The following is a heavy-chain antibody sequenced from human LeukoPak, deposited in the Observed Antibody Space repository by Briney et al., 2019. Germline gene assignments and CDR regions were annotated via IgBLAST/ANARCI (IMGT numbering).Heavy chain of an antibody. CDR3: AKDPGQLRWQLPIFDY. D-gene: IGHD4-23*01. CDR1: GFTFSSYA. Sequence: NPGGSLRLSCAASGFTFSSYAMSWVRQAPGKGLEWVSAISGSGGSTYYADSVKGRFTISRDNSKNTLYLQMNSLRAEDTAVYYCAKDPGQLRWQLPIFDYWGQGTLVTVSS. J-gene: IGHJ4*02. CDR2: ISGSGGST. V-gene: IGHV3-23*01.